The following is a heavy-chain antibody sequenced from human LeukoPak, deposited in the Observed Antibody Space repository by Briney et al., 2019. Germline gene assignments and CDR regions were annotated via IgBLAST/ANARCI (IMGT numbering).Heavy chain of an antibody. CDR1: GYTFTGNY. V-gene: IGHV1-2*02. CDR2: INPNSGGT. Sequence: ASVKVSCRASGYTFTGNYIHWVRQAPGQGLEWMGWINPNSGGTKFAQRFQGRVSMTRDTSITTAYMDLSRLTSDDTAVYYCARGDRSSSILEDAFDLWGPGTMVSVSS. J-gene: IGHJ3*01. CDR3: ARGDRSSSILEDAFDL. D-gene: IGHD6-6*01.